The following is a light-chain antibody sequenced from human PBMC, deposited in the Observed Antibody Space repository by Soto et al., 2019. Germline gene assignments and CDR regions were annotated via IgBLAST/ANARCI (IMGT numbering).Light chain of an antibody. V-gene: IGLV2-23*02. CDR1: SSDVGSYNL. J-gene: IGLJ1*01. Sequence: QSALTQPASVSGSPGQSITISCTGTSSDVGSYNLVSWYQQHPGKAPKLMIYEVSKRPSGVSNRFSGSKSGNTASLTISGLQADDEADYYCCSYAGSSTGYVFGTGTKLTVL. CDR3: CSYAGSSTGYV. CDR2: EVS.